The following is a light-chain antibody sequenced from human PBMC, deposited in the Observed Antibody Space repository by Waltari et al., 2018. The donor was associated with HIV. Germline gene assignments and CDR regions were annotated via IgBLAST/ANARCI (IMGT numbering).Light chain of an antibody. V-gene: IGKV3-15*01. CDR3: QQYNNWPLT. CDR2: GAS. CDR1: QNVIRN. Sequence: DIVMTQSQATLSVSPGERATLSCRASQNVIRNLAWYQQKPGQAPRLLIYGASTRATGFPARFSGSGWGTEFTLTISSLQSEDFAVYYCQQYNNWPLTFGGGTKVEIK. J-gene: IGKJ4*01.